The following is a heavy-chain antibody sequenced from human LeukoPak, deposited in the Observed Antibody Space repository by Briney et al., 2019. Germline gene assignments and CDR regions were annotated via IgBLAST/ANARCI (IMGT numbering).Heavy chain of an antibody. CDR3: ARSLPYGTTWYGRSDF. CDR2: ISSDGTYT. CDR1: GFTFSSHL. V-gene: IGHV3-74*01. J-gene: IGHJ4*02. Sequence: GGSLRLSCAASGFTFSSHLMRWVRQAPGKGLVWVSRISSDGTYTNYADSVRGRFTISRDNAKNTLYLQMNSLRAEDTAIYYCARSLPYGTTWYGRSDFWGQGTLVTVSS. D-gene: IGHD6-13*01.